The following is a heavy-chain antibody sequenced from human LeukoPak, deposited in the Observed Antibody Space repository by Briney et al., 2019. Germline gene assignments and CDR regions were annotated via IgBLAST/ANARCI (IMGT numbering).Heavy chain of an antibody. J-gene: IGHJ3*02. CDR2: IYSGGST. D-gene: IGHD1-26*01. CDR3: ARVDGGSYSAFDI. Sequence: GGSLRLSCAASGFTVSSNYMSWVRQAPGKGLEWVSVIYSGGSTYYADSVKGRFTISRDNSKNTLYLQMNSLRAEDTAVYYCARVDGGSYSAFDIWGQGTMVTVSS. V-gene: IGHV3-53*01. CDR1: GFTVSSNY.